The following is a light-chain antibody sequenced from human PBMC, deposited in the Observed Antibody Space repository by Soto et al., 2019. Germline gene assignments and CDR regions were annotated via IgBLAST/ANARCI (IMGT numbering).Light chain of an antibody. CDR3: QQYDSYRLT. V-gene: IGKV1-5*03. Sequence: DIQMTQSPSTLSASVGDRVTISCRASQSISSWLAWYQQKAGKAPKLLIYKASGLESGVPSRFSGSGSGTEFTLTIGSLQPDDFATYYCQQYDSYRLTFGGGTKVDIK. CDR1: QSISSW. CDR2: KAS. J-gene: IGKJ4*01.